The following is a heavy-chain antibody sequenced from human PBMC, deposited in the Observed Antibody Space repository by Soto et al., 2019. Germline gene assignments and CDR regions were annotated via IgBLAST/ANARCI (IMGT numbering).Heavy chain of an antibody. Sequence: ASVKVSCKASGYTFTSYDINWVRQATGQGLEWMGWMNPNSGNTGYAQKFQGRVTMTRNTSISTAYMELSSLRSEDTAVYYCARAAADTYYYYGMDVWGQGTTVTVSS. V-gene: IGHV1-8*01. CDR3: ARAAADTYYYYGMDV. CDR1: GYTFTSYD. J-gene: IGHJ6*02. D-gene: IGHD6-25*01. CDR2: MNPNSGNT.